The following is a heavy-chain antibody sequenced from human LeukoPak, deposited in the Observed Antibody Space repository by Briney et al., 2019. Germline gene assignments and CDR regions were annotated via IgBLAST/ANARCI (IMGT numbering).Heavy chain of an antibody. CDR2: ISSSGSTI. J-gene: IGHJ6*03. Sequence: GGSLRLSCAASGFTFSSYEMNWVRQAPGKGLEWVSYISSSGSTIYYADSVKGRFTISRDNAKNSLYLQMNSLRAEGTAVYYCARGMATIDGYYYYMDVWGKGTTVTVSS. CDR3: ARGMATIDGYYYYMDV. D-gene: IGHD5-24*01. V-gene: IGHV3-48*03. CDR1: GFTFSSYE.